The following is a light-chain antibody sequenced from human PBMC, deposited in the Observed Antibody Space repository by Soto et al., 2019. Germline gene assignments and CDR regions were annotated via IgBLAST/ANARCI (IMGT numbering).Light chain of an antibody. V-gene: IGKV3-15*01. Sequence: EIVMTQSPATLSVSPGERATLSCRASQSVSSNLAWYQQKPGQAPRLLIYGASTRATGIPARFSGSGSGTDFTLTISSLQSEDFAVYYCQEYNNWPTLTFGKGTTVEIK. CDR2: GAS. J-gene: IGKJ1*01. CDR1: QSVSSN. CDR3: QEYNNWPTLT.